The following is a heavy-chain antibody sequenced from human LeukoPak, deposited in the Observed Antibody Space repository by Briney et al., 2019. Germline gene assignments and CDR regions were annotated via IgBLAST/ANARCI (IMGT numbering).Heavy chain of an antibody. CDR3: AKGIYSSGWSYFDY. V-gene: IGHV3-30*18. D-gene: IGHD6-19*01. CDR2: TSYDESNK. CDR1: GFTFSSYA. Sequence: AGGSLRLSCAASGFTFSSYAMYWVRQAPGKGLEWVAVTSYDESNKSYADSVKGRFTISRDNSKNTLYLQMNSLRVEDTAVYYCAKGIYSSGWSYFDYWGHGTLVTVSS. J-gene: IGHJ4*01.